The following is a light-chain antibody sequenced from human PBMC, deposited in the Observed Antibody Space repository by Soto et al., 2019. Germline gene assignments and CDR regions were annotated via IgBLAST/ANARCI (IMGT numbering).Light chain of an antibody. CDR2: AAS. CDR1: QSISTY. J-gene: IGKJ5*01. Sequence: DIQLTQSPSPLSASVGDRVAITWLAIQSISTYLNWYQQKPGKAPKVLIYAASNLQSGVPPRFSGSGSGTDFTLTISSLQPEDVATYFCQQSYRTPITFGQGTRLEI. V-gene: IGKV1-39*01. CDR3: QQSYRTPIT.